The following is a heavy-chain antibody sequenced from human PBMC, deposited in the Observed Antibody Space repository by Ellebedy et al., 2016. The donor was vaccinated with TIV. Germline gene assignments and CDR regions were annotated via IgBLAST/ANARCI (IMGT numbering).Heavy chain of an antibody. Sequence: ASVKVSXXASGYTFTKYGISWVRQAPEQGLEWMGWISAYNGNTDYAQKFQGRIMMTTDTSRKTAYMELASLRSDDTAVYYCARDTPSNDYGDYEYNGMDVWGQGTTVTVSS. J-gene: IGHJ6*02. CDR3: ARDTPSNDYGDYEYNGMDV. D-gene: IGHD4-17*01. V-gene: IGHV1-18*01. CDR2: ISAYNGNT. CDR1: GYTFTKYG.